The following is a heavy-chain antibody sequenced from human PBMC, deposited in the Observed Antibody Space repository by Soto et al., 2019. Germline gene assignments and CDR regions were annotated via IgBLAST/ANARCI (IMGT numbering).Heavy chain of an antibody. J-gene: IGHJ4*02. CDR2: IYINGST. V-gene: IGHV3-53*01. CDR1: GFTVSSNY. Sequence: GGSLRLSCAASGFTVSSNYMSWVRQAPGKGLEWVSVIYINGSTYYSDSVKGRFTISRDNSKNTLYLQMNSLRAEDTAVYYCAREGPFDYWGQGTLVTRLL. CDR3: AREGPFDY.